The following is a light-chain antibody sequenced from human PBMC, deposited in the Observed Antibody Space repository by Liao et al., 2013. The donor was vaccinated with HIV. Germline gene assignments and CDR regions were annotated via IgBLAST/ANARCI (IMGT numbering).Light chain of an antibody. CDR3: QLWDSSSDHVV. CDR2: YNA. V-gene: IGLV3-21*04. Sequence: SYVLTQPPSVSVAPGKTARITCGGNNIETQDVHWYQKKPGQAPVAVISYNAKWPSGIPERFSGSNSGNTATLTISRVEPGDEADYYCQLWDSSSDHVVFGGGTKLTVL. CDR1: NIETQD. J-gene: IGLJ2*01.